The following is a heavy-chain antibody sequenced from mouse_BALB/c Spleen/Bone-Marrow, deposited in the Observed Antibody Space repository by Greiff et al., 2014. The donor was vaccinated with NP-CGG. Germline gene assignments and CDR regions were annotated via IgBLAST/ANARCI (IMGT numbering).Heavy chain of an antibody. D-gene: IGHD1-1*01. J-gene: IGHJ4*01. CDR2: IYPGDGDT. CDR3: ARNYYYGSSWSAMDY. V-gene: IGHV1-87*01. CDR1: GYTFTSYW. Sequence: IQLQQSGAVLASPGTSVRLSCKASGYTFTSYWMQWARQRPGQCMEWIGVIYPGDGDTRNTQKFKGKATLTADKSSSTAYMQLSSLASEDSAVYYCARNYYYGSSWSAMDYWGQGTSVTVSS.